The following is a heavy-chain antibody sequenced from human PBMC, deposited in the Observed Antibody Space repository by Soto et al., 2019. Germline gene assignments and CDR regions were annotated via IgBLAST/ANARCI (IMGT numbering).Heavy chain of an antibody. Sequence: SETLSLTCTVSGGSISSGDYYWSWIRQAPGKGLEWIGYIYYSGRTYYNPSLKSRVTISVDTSKNQFSLKLSSVTAADTAVYYCARTTYYDFWSGYYTSGWFDPWGQGTLVTVS. CDR3: ARTTYYDFWSGYYTSGWFDP. J-gene: IGHJ5*02. CDR1: GGSISSGDYY. V-gene: IGHV4-30-4*01. D-gene: IGHD3-3*01. CDR2: IYYSGRT.